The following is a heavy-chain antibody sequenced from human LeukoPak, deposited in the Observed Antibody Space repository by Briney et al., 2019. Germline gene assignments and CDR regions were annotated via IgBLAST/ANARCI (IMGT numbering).Heavy chain of an antibody. Sequence: PGGSLRLSFTSATFTFGDYPLSWVRQAPGRGLEWITFIKTKPFGGTSEYAASVKGRFTFSRDDSKNIAYLQMNSLNTEDTAVYYCARHQSPYLDAFDLWGQGTMVTVAS. CDR3: ARHQSPYLDAFDL. CDR1: TFTFGDYP. V-gene: IGHV3-49*04. J-gene: IGHJ3*01. CDR2: IKTKPFGGTS. D-gene: IGHD2-2*01.